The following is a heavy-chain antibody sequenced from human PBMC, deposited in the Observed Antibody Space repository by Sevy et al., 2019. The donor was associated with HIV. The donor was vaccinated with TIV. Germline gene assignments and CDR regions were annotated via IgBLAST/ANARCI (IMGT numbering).Heavy chain of an antibody. D-gene: IGHD2-2*01. CDR1: GFSFSSYA. Sequence: GGSLRLSCAASGFSFSSYAMHWVRQAPGKGLEWVAIIWYDGNNKYYADSVKGRFTISRDNSKNTLYLQMNSLRAEDTAVYYCARAGGCSTTSCYLPDYWGQGTLVTVSS. J-gene: IGHJ4*02. CDR2: IWYDGNNK. CDR3: ARAGGCSTTSCYLPDY. V-gene: IGHV3-33*01.